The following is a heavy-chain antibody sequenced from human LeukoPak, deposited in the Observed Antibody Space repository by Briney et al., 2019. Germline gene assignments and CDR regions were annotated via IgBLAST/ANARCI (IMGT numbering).Heavy chain of an antibody. CDR2: IYYSGST. Sequence: PSETLSLTCAVYGGSFSGYYWSWIRQPPGKGLEWIGYIYYSGSTNYNPSLKSRVTISVDTSENQFSLKLSSVTAADTAVYYCARTGNYYYYMDVWGKGTTVTVSS. J-gene: IGHJ6*03. CDR1: GGSFSGYY. D-gene: IGHD1-1*01. CDR3: ARTGNYYYYMDV. V-gene: IGHV4-59*01.